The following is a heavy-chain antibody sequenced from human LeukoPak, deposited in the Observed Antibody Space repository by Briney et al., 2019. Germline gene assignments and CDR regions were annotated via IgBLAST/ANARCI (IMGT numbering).Heavy chain of an antibody. V-gene: IGHV4-38-2*02. Sequence: SETLSLTCTVSGYSISTGYYWGWIRQPPGRGLEWIGSIYHSGSTYYNPSLKSRVTISVDTSKNQFSLKLSSVTAADTAVYYCARVGIGSVVDYWGQGTLVTVSS. CDR2: IYHSGST. D-gene: IGHD3-16*01. CDR3: ARVGIGSVVDY. J-gene: IGHJ4*02. CDR1: GYSISTGYY.